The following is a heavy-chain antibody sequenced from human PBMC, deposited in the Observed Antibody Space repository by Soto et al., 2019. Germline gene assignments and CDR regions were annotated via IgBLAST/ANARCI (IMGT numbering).Heavy chain of an antibody. CDR3: TCSDYDFWSGYFGF. V-gene: IGHV3-73*01. Sequence: GGSLRLSCTASGFAFSGSGIHWVRQAPGKGLEWIGRIRTRANSYATDYVTSVTGRFTVSRDDSNNTAFLQMDSLMAEDTAVYYCTCSDYDFWSGYFGFWGHGTQVTVSS. CDR1: GFAFSGSG. J-gene: IGHJ4*01. D-gene: IGHD3-3*01. CDR2: IRTRANSYAT.